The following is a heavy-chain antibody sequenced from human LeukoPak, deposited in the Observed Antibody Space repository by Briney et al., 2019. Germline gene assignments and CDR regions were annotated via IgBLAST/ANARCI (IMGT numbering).Heavy chain of an antibody. V-gene: IGHV1-69*05. CDR2: IIPIFGTA. CDR1: GGTFSSYA. D-gene: IGHD6-6*01. CDR3: ARSGSIAARQGIFDY. Sequence: SVKVSCKASGGTFSSYAISWVRQPPGQGLEWMGGIIPIFGTANYAQKFQGRVTITTDESTSTAYMELSSLRSEDTAVYYCARSGSIAARQGIFDYWGQGTLVTVSS. J-gene: IGHJ4*02.